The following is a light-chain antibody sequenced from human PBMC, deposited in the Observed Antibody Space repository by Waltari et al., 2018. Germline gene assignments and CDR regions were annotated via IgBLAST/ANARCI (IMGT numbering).Light chain of an antibody. Sequence: SYELTQPLSVSVALGQTARITWGGNNIGGKTFHWYQQRPGQTPLLVIYRDNNRPSGIPDRFSGSGSGTDFTLTISRLEPEDFAVYYCQHYGSSPVTFGGGTK. CDR1: NIGGKT. J-gene: IGLJ2*01. CDR2: RDN. V-gene: IGLV3-9*01. CDR3: QHYGSSPVT.